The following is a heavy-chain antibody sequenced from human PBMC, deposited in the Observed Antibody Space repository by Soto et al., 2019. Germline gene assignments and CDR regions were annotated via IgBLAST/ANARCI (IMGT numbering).Heavy chain of an antibody. V-gene: IGHV3-7*03. CDR3: ARVPSPFDFYYAMDV. CDR1: GFIFSMYS. J-gene: IGHJ6*02. D-gene: IGHD3-16*01. Sequence: LRLSCEVSGFIFSMYSMSWVRQTPGKGLEWVAKIPQDGVDGHYADAVKGRFTISRDNGKNSLYLQMNNLRAADTAVYFSARVPSPFDFYYAMDVWGQGTTVTVSS. CDR2: IPQDGVDG.